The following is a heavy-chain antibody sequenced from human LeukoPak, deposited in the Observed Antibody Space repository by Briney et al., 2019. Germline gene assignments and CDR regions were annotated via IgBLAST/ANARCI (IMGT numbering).Heavy chain of an antibody. V-gene: IGHV3-30*02. Sequence: PGGSLRLSCAASGFSFSSYSMHWVRQAPGKGLEWVAFVRYDRSDKYYADSVKGRFTISRDNSKNTLYLQMNSLRAEDTAVYYCARAWGGYGFRYYYYYYMDAWGKGTTVTVSS. CDR2: VRYDRSDK. CDR1: GFSFSSYS. J-gene: IGHJ6*03. CDR3: ARAWGGYGFRYYYYYYMDA. D-gene: IGHD3-16*01.